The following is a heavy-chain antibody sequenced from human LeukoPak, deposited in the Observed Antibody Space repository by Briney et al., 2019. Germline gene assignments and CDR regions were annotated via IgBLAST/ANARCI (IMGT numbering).Heavy chain of an antibody. D-gene: IGHD6-13*01. V-gene: IGHV4-39*07. J-gene: IGHJ4*02. CDR2: IDYSGST. CDR1: GGSISSSDYY. CDR3: ASAIVAAGGGR. Sequence: SETLSLTCDVSGGSISSSDYYWGWIRQPPGKGLEWIGSIDYSGSTYSNPSLKSRVTLSVDTSKNQFSLNLSSVTAADTAVYYCASAIVAAGGGRWGQGTLVTVSS.